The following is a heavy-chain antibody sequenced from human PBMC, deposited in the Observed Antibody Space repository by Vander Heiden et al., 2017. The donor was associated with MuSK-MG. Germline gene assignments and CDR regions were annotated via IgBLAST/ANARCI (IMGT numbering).Heavy chain of an antibody. CDR1: GGPISSSSYY. CDR2: IYYSGST. V-gene: IGHV4-39*01. D-gene: IGHD3-16*01. CDR3: ARLSPLEGLGP. J-gene: IGHJ6*02. Sequence: QLQLQESGPGLVTPSETLSPTCTVSGGPISSSSYYWGWVRQPPGKGLEWIGSIYYSGSTYYNPSLKSRVTISVDTSKNQFSLKLSSVTAADTAVYYCARLSPLEGLGPWGRGTTVTVSS.